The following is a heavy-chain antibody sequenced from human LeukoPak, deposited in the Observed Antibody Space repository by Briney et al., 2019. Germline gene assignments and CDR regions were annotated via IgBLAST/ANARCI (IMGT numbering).Heavy chain of an antibody. CDR1: RFSFSSYA. Sequence: GGSLRLSCAAFRFSFSSYAMSWVRQAPGKGLVWVSRINSDGSSTSYADSVKGRFTISRDNAKNTLYLQMNSLRAEDTAVYYCARDLWYYYDSSGQTDDYWGQGTLVTVSS. CDR3: ARDLWYYYDSSGQTDDY. J-gene: IGHJ4*02. D-gene: IGHD3-22*01. V-gene: IGHV3-74*01. CDR2: INSDGSST.